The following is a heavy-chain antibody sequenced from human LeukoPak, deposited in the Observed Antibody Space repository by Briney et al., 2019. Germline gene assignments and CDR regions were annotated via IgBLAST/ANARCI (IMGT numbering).Heavy chain of an antibody. Sequence: ASETLSLTCTVSGGSISSSSYYWGWIRQPPGKGLEWIGSIYYSGSTYYNPSLKSRVTISVDTSKNQSSLKLSSVTAADTAVYYCARHDTRGSNGVDYWGQGTLVTVSS. J-gene: IGHJ4*02. V-gene: IGHV4-39*01. CDR2: IYYSGST. CDR1: GGSISSSSYY. D-gene: IGHD5-12*01. CDR3: ARHDTRGSNGVDY.